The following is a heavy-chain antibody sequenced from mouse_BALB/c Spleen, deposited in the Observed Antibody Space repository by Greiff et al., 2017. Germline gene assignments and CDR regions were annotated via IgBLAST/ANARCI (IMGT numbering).Heavy chain of an antibody. CDR2: IYPGDGDT. CDR1: GYAFSSYW. J-gene: IGHJ3*01. Sequence: QVQLQQSGAELVRPGSSVKISCKASGYAFSSYWMNWVKQRPGQGLEWIGQIYPGDGDTNYNGKFKGKATLTADKSSSTAYMQLSSLTSEDFAVYFCARRGGSSLFAYWGQGTLVTVSA. D-gene: IGHD1-1*01. V-gene: IGHV1-80*01. CDR3: ARRGGSSLFAY.